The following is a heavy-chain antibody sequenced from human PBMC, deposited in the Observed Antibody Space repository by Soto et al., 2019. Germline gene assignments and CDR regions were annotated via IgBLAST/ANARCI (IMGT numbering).Heavy chain of an antibody. V-gene: IGHV3-23*01. D-gene: IGHD3-22*01. CDR2: ISSGGDT. CDR1: GFTFTTYA. J-gene: IGHJ3*02. CDR3: AKDYSSGYYAFDI. Sequence: PGGSLRLSCAPSGFTFTTYAMSWVRQAPGKGLEWVSSISSGGDTYYADSVKGRFTISRDSSTNTLYLQMNNLRAEDTATYYCAKDYSSGYYAFDIWGRGTMVTVSS.